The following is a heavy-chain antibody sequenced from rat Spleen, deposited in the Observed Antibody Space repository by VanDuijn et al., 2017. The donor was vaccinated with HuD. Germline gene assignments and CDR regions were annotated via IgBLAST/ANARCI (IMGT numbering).Heavy chain of an antibody. V-gene: IGHV5S13*01. CDR3: TRGTYFRH. J-gene: IGHJ2*01. D-gene: IGHD4-6*01. Sequence: EVQLVESGGGLVQPGRSLKLSCAASGFTFTNYGVAWVRQAPTKGLEWVASITNAGGGTHYPDSVKGRFTISRDIAKSTLYLQMNSLRSEDTATYYCTRGTYFRHWGQGVMVTVSS. CDR2: ITNAGGGT. CDR1: GFTFTNYG.